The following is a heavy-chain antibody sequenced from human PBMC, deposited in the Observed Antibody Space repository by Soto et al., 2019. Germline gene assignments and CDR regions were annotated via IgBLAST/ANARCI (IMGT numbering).Heavy chain of an antibody. CDR3: ARVSWREKYGMDV. V-gene: IGHV3-11*01. Sequence: NPWGSLRLSCAASGFTFSDSYMSWIRQAPGKGLEWISYITFSGNTVYYADSLKGRFTISRDNAKNSLYLQMNRLRAEDTAVYYCARVSWREKYGMDVWGQGTTVTVSS. CDR1: GFTFSDSY. CDR2: ITFSGNTV. J-gene: IGHJ6*02.